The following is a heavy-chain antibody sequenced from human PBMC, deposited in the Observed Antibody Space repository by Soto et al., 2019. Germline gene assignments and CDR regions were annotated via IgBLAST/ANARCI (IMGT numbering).Heavy chain of an antibody. V-gene: IGHV4-39*01. J-gene: IGHJ5*02. CDR2: IFYSGST. CDR1: GGSISSGNYY. D-gene: IGHD2-15*01. CDR3: ARQCRGVTCHWFVP. Sequence: SETLSLTCTVSGGSISSGNYYWSWIRQPPGKGLEWIGFIFYSGSTYYNPSLKSRVTISVDTSKNQFSLTLTSVTAADTAVYYCARQCRGVTCHWFVPWGQGTLVTVSS.